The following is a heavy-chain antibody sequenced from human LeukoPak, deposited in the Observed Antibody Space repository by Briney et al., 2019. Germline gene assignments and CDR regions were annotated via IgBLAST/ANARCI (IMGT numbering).Heavy chain of an antibody. CDR3: AKAWFGEDWLTKD. CDR2: ISGSGGST. V-gene: IGHV3-23*01. Sequence: GGSLRLSCAASGFTVSSNYMSWVRQAPGKGLEWVSTISGSGGSTYYADSVKGRFTISRDNSKNTLYLQMNSLRVEDTAVYYCAKAWFGEDWLTKDWGQGTLVTVSS. D-gene: IGHD3-10*01. CDR1: GFTVSSNY. J-gene: IGHJ4*02.